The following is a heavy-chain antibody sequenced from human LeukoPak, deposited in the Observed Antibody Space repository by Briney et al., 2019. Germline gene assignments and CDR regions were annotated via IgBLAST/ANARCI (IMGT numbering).Heavy chain of an antibody. CDR2: INHSGST. J-gene: IGHJ6*02. D-gene: IGHD7-27*01. CDR1: GGSFSGYY. Sequence: ASETLSLTCAVYGGSFSGYYWSWIRQPPGKGLEWIGEINHSGSTNYNPSLKSRVTISVDTSKNQFSLKLSSVTAADTAVYYCARGPDNWGYYYYGMDVWGQGTTVTVSS. V-gene: IGHV4-34*01. CDR3: ARGPDNWGYYYYGMDV.